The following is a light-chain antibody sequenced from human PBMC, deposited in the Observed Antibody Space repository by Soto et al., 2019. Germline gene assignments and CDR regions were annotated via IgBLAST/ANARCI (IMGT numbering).Light chain of an antibody. CDR3: SSYTSSSIDYV. Sequence: QSALTQPASVSGSPGQSITISCTGTSSDVGGYNYVSWYQQHPGKAPKLMIYEVSNRPSGVSNRFSGSKSGNTASLTISGSQAEDEDDYYCSSYTSSSIDYVFGTGTKLTVL. CDR1: SSDVGGYNY. CDR2: EVS. J-gene: IGLJ1*01. V-gene: IGLV2-14*01.